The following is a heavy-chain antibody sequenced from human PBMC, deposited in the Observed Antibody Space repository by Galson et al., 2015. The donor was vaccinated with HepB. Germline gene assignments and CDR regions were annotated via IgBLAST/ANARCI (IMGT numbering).Heavy chain of an antibody. CDR2: ISAYNGNT. J-gene: IGHJ4*02. Sequence: SCKASGYTFASYGISWVRQAPGQGLEWMGWISAYNGNTNYAQKLQGRVTMTTDTSTSTAYMELRSLRSDDTAVYYCARDLGIAVAGTIDYWGQGTLVTVSS. CDR1: GYTFASYG. D-gene: IGHD6-19*01. V-gene: IGHV1-18*04. CDR3: ARDLGIAVAGTIDY.